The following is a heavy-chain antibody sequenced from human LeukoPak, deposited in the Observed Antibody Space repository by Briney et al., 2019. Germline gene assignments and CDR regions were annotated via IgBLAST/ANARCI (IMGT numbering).Heavy chain of an antibody. V-gene: IGHV3-33*01. CDR1: GFTFRNYG. Sequence: GGSLRLSCAASGFTFRNYGMHCARQAPGKGLEWVAVIWYDGSNQYYADSVKGRFAISGDNSKNTLYLQMNSLRVEDTADYYCARDRSVRYFDLWGRGTLVTVSS. CDR3: ARDRSVRYFDL. CDR2: IWYDGSNQ. J-gene: IGHJ2*01.